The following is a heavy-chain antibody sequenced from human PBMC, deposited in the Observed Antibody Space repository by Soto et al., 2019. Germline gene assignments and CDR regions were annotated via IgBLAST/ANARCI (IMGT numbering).Heavy chain of an antibody. D-gene: IGHD6-19*01. CDR1: GFPFISYA. V-gene: IGHV3-23*01. CDR3: AKDPRSGWYNLGWFDS. Sequence: PGGSLRLSCATSGFPFISYAMSWVRQAPGRGLEWVSTISGSGGNTYYADAVKGRFTITSDSSKNTVYLQMNSLRVDDTATYYCAKDPRSGWYNLGWFDSWGQGTLVTVS. CDR2: ISGSGGNT. J-gene: IGHJ5*01.